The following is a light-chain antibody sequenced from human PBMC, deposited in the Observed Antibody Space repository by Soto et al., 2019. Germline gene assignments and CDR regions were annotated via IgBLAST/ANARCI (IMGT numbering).Light chain of an antibody. V-gene: IGKV3-15*01. J-gene: IGKJ5*01. Sequence: EIVMTQSPATLSVSPGERATLSCRASQSVSSNLAWYQQKPGQAPRLLIYGASTRATGIPARFSGSGSGTALTLNISSLKSAELAGYDWEQYNNWPSITFGQGTRLEIK. CDR1: QSVSSN. CDR2: GAS. CDR3: EQYNNWPSIT.